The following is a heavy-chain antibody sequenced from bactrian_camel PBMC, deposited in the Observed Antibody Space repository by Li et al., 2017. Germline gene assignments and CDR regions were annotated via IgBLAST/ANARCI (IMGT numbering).Heavy chain of an antibody. V-gene: IGHV3-2*01. CDR3: VAAPRYSTSCVEPLRTVWNY. CDR1: GYNSDGFC. Sequence: HVQLVESGGGSVQPGGSLLLSCEVSGYNSDGFCLGWFRQAPGKERETVAGIYYASGNTYYADTVKGRFTISMDANTLYLQMNSLTPEDSAIYYCVAAPRYSTSCVEPLRTVWNYWGQGTQVTVS. D-gene: IGHD7*01. CDR2: IYYASGNT. J-gene: IGHJ4*01.